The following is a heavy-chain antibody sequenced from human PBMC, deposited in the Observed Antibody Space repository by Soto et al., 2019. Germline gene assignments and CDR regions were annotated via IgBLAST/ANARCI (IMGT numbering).Heavy chain of an antibody. CDR2: ISYNGSNK. D-gene: IGHD3-10*01. CDR3: AKCGLVLRGLWGFDY. J-gene: IGHJ4*02. V-gene: IGHV3-30*18. CDR1: GFTFSSYG. Sequence: QVQLVESGGGVVQPGRSLRLSCAASGFTFSSYGMHWVRQAPGKGLEWVAVISYNGSNKYYADSVKGRFTISRDNSKNTLYLQMNSLRAEDTAVYYCAKCGLVLRGLWGFDYWGQGTLVTVSS.